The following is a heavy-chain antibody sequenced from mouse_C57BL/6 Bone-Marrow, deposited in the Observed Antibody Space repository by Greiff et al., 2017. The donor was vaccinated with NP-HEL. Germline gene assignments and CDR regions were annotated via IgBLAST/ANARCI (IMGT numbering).Heavy chain of an antibody. V-gene: IGHV1-55*01. CDR2: IYPGSGST. Sequence: VQLQQSGAELVKPGASVKMSCKASGYTFTSYWITWVKQRPGQGLEWIGDIYPGSGSTNYNEKFKSKATLTVDTSSSTAYMQLSSLTSEDSAVYYCARIYYGNYGYFGVWGTGTTVTVSS. J-gene: IGHJ1*03. D-gene: IGHD2-1*01. CDR1: GYTFTSYW. CDR3: ARIYYGNYGYFGV.